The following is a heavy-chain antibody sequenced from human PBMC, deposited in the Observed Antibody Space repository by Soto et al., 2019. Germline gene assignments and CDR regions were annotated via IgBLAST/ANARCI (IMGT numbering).Heavy chain of an antibody. CDR1: GAAITTYY. CDR3: ARVLGDYSFDY. V-gene: IGHV4-59*01. J-gene: IGHJ4*02. CDR2: FYYSGIT. D-gene: IGHD4-17*01. Sequence: SETLSLTCTVSGAAITTYYWTWIRQFPGKGLEWIGYFYYSGITRYNPSLKSRVTISVDTSKNQFSLKLSSVTAADTAVYYCARVLGDYSFDYWGQGTLVTVSS.